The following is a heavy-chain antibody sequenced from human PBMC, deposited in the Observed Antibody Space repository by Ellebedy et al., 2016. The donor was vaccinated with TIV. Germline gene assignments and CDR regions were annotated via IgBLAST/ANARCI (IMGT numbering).Heavy chain of an antibody. J-gene: IGHJ6*03. CDR3: ARGRRDCSSPTCHGQRNYDNYYYMDV. CDR1: GGSFSGYY. CDR2: INHIGST. Sequence: SETLSLTXAVYGGSFSGYYWSWIRQPPGKGLQWIGEINHIGSTKYNPSLKSRVTISEDTSKNQFSLNLYSVTAADTAVYYCARGRRDCSSPTCHGQRNYDNYYYMDVWGKGTTVTVSS. D-gene: IGHD2-2*01. V-gene: IGHV4-34*01.